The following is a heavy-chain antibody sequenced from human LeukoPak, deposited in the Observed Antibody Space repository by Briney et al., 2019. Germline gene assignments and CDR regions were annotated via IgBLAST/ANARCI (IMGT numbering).Heavy chain of an antibody. D-gene: IGHD2-2*01. CDR1: GFTFSGYW. V-gene: IGHV3-7*04. J-gene: IGHJ4*02. CDR2: IKQDGSEK. CDR3: ARLRYAPDV. Sequence: GGSLRLSCAASGFTFSGYWTSWVRQAPGKGLEWVAHIKQDGSEKYYVDSVKGRFTISRDNAKNSLYLQLNSLRLEDTAVYYCARLRYAPDVWGQGTLVTVSS.